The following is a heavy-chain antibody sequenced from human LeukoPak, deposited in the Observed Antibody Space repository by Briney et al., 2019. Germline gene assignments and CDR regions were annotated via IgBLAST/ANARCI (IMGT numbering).Heavy chain of an antibody. Sequence: SETLSLTCTVSGGSISSGGYYWSWIRQHPGKGLEWIGYIYYSGSTNYNPSLKSRVTISVDTSKNQFSLKLSSVTAADTAVYYCARGTGEYFDYWGQGTLVTVSS. CDR3: ARGTGEYFDY. CDR1: GGSISSGGYY. J-gene: IGHJ4*02. CDR2: IYYSGST. V-gene: IGHV4-61*08. D-gene: IGHD3-10*01.